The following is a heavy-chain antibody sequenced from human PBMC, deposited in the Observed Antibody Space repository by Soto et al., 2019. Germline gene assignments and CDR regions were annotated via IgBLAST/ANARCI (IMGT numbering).Heavy chain of an antibody. CDR1: GFTFSSCT. J-gene: IGHJ6*02. Sequence: EVHLVASGGGLVKPGGSLRLSCAVSGFTFSSCTMNWVRQAPGKGLEWVSSISPTTSHIYYADSVKGRFTISRDNAKNSLFLQMNSLRAEDTAVYYCSGCSGGACHQNYGMDVWGQGTTVTVSS. CDR2: ISPTTSHI. D-gene: IGHD2-15*01. CDR3: SGCSGGACHQNYGMDV. V-gene: IGHV3-21*01.